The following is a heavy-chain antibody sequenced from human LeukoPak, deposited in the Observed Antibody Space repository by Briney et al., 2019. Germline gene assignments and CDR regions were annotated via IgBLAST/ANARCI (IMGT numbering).Heavy chain of an antibody. CDR2: IYYSGSA. CDR3: ARVLEGSVRRAITGIFDY. V-gene: IGHV4-39*07. Sequence: PSETLSLTCTVSGGSISSSSYYWGWIRQPPGKGLEWIGSIYYSGSAYYNPSLKSRVTIPVDTSKHQFSLELSSVTAADTAVYYCARVLEGSVRRAITGIFDYWGQGTLVSVSS. D-gene: IGHD1-20*01. J-gene: IGHJ4*02. CDR1: GGSISSSSYY.